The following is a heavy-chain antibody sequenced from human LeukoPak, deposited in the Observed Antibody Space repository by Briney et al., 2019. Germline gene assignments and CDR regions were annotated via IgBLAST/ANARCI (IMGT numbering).Heavy chain of an antibody. CDR2: ISWDGGST. D-gene: IGHD3-22*01. J-gene: IGHJ4*02. CDR1: GFTFDDYA. Sequence: GGSLRLSCAASGFTFDDYAMHWVRQAPGKGLEWVSLISWDGGSTYYADSVKGRFTISRDNSKNSLYLQMNSLRAEDTALYYCAKDGYYDSSGYYTTLYFDYWGQGTLVTVSS. CDR3: AKDGYYDSSGYYTTLYFDY. V-gene: IGHV3-43D*03.